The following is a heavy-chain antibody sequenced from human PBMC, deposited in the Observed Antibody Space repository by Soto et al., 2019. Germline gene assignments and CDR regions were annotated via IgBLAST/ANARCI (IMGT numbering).Heavy chain of an antibody. CDR1: GYTFSTYG. Sequence: QVQLVQSGGEVKKPGASVKVSCKASGYTFSTYGISWVRQAPGQGLKWMGWIGAYNGDTNYAQKLQGRVTMTTDTSTSTAYMEPSSLRSDDTAIYYCARDRGYSPDSFDIWGQGTMVTVNS. V-gene: IGHV1-18*01. D-gene: IGHD5-18*01. CDR3: ARDRGYSPDSFDI. CDR2: IGAYNGDT. J-gene: IGHJ3*02.